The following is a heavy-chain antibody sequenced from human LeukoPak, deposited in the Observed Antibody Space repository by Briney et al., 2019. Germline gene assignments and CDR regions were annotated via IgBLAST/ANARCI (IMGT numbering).Heavy chain of an antibody. J-gene: IGHJ5*02. CDR1: GYTFTSYY. CDR2: INPSGGST. V-gene: IGHV1-46*01. Sequence: ASVKVPCKASGYTFTSYYMHWVRQAPGQGLEWMGIINPSGGSTSYAQKSQGRVTMTRDMSTSTVYMELSSLRSEDTAVYYCARGVITMVREVIFSWFDPWGQGTLVTVSS. CDR3: ARGVITMVREVIFSWFDP. D-gene: IGHD3-10*01.